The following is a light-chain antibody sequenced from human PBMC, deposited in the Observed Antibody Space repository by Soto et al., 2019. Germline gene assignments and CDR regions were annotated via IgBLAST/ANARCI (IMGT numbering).Light chain of an antibody. Sequence: EKVMTQSPATLSVSPGERATLSCRASQNVKTRLAWYQQKPGQAPRLLIYDAFTRATGIPARFSGSASGTEFTLTISSLQSEEFAVDYCQQYEEWPLTFGGGTKVEIK. CDR2: DAF. CDR3: QQYEEWPLT. CDR1: QNVKTR. J-gene: IGKJ4*01. V-gene: IGKV3-15*01.